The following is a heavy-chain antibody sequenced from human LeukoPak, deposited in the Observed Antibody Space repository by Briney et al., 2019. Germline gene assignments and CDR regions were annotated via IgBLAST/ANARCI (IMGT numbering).Heavy chain of an antibody. V-gene: IGHV4-31*03. CDR3: AREGGGYDPLFDY. CDR2: IYYSGST. J-gene: IGHJ4*02. D-gene: IGHD5-12*01. Sequence: PSETLSLTCTVSGGSVSFYYWSWIRQHPGKGLEWIGYIYYSGSTYYNPSLKSRVTISVDTSKDQFSLKLSSVTAADTAVYYCAREGGGYDPLFDYWGQGTLVTVSS. CDR1: GGSVSFYY.